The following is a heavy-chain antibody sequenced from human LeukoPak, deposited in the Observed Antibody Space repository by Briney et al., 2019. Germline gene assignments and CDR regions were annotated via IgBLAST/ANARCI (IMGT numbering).Heavy chain of an antibody. CDR3: TTLGGDNWFDWYFDL. CDR1: GLSFSNAW. CDR2: IRGKIDGGTT. Sequence: GSLRLSCAASGLSFSNAWMSWVRQAPGKGLEWVGRIRGKIDGGTTDYAAPVEGRFTISRDESENTLYLHLTSLKSEDAGVYYCTTLGGDNWFDWYFDLWGRGTLVTVSS. V-gene: IGHV3-15*01. D-gene: IGHD1-1*01. J-gene: IGHJ2*01.